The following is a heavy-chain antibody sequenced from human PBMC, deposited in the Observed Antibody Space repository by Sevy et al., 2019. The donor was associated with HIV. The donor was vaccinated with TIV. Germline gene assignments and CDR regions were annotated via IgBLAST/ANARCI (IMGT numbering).Heavy chain of an antibody. CDR1: GFTFSSYG. V-gene: IGHV3-30*02. J-gene: IGHJ4*02. Sequence: GGSLRLSCAASGFTFSSYGMHWVRQAPGKGLEWVAFIRYDGSNKYYADSVKGRFTISRDNSKKTLYLQMNSLSAEDTAVYYCAKLIEAGCSGGSCYSTQSTLDDYWGQGTLVTVSS. CDR3: AKLIEAGCSGGSCYSTQSTLDDY. CDR2: IRYDGSNK. D-gene: IGHD2-15*01.